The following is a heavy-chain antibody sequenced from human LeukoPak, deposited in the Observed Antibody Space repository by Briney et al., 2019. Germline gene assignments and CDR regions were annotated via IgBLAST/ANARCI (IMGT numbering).Heavy chain of an antibody. J-gene: IGHJ4*02. D-gene: IGHD6-13*01. Sequence: SETLSLTCAVYGGSFSGYYWSWIRQPPGKGLEWIGEINHSGSTNYNPSLKSRVTISVDTSKNQFSLKLSSVTAADTAVYYCARVGCSSWRKNYFDYWGQGTLVTVYS. CDR1: GGSFSGYY. CDR3: ARVGCSSWRKNYFDY. V-gene: IGHV4-34*01. CDR2: INHSGST.